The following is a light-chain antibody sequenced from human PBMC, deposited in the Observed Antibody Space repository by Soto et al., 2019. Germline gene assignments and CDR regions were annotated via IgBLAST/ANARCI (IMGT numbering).Light chain of an antibody. CDR3: QKYNSASFT. CDR1: QGISNY. V-gene: IGKV1-27*01. J-gene: IGKJ3*01. CDR2: AAS. Sequence: DIQMTQSPSSLSASVGDRVTITCRASQGISNYLAWYQQKPGKVPKLLIYAASTLQSGVPSRFSGSGSVTDFTLTISSLQHEDVATYYCQKYNSASFTFGPGTKVDIK.